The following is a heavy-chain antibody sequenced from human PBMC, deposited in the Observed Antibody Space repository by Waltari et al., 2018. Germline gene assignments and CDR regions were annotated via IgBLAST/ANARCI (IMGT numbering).Heavy chain of an antibody. CDR1: GYSFTSFD. D-gene: IGHD4-17*01. J-gene: IGHJ4*02. CDR3: AREFYYSDAFTGV. V-gene: IGHV1-8*01. Sequence: VQLVQSGAEVKKPGASVKVSCKASGYSFTSFDIYWVRQAAGQGLEWMGWMNPYSGNTGYAEKCQGRVTMTRDTSISTAYMELSSLRSEDTAVYYCAREFYYSDAFTGVWGQGTLVTVSS. CDR2: MNPYSGNT.